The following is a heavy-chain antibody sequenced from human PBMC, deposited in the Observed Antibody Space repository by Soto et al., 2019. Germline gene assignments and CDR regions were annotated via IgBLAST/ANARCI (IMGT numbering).Heavy chain of an antibody. CDR3: ARSLTTVVTMDV. J-gene: IGHJ6*02. D-gene: IGHD4-17*01. CDR2: ISYDGSNK. Sequence: GGSLRLSCAASGFTFSSYGMHWVRQAPGKGLEWVAVISYDGSNKYYADSVKGRFTISRDNSKNTLYLQMNSLRAEDTAVYYCARSLTTVVTMDVWGQGTTVTVSS. CDR1: GFTFSSYG. V-gene: IGHV3-30*03.